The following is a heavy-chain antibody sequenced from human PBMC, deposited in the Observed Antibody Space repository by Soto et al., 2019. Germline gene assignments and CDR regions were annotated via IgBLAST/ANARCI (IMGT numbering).Heavy chain of an antibody. CDR1: GYTFTSYG. Sequence: GASVKVSCKASGYTFTSYGISWVRQAPGQGLEWMGWISAYNGNTNYAQKLQGRVTMTTDTSTSTAYMELRSLRSDDTAVYYCARDHRGSGWGYYYYGMDVWGQGTTVTVSS. J-gene: IGHJ6*02. D-gene: IGHD6-19*01. CDR2: ISAYNGNT. V-gene: IGHV1-18*01. CDR3: ARDHRGSGWGYYYYGMDV.